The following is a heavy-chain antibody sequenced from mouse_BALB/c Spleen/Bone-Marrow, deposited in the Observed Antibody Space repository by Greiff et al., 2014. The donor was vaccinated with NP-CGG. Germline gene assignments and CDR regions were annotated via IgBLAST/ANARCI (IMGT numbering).Heavy chain of an antibody. CDR3: VRDGDYRYAY. V-gene: IGHV5-4*02. Sequence: EVQVVESGGGLVKPGGSLKLSCAASGFTFSDYYIYWVRQTPEKRLEWVATISDGGTYTYYPDTVKGRFTISRDNAKNNLYLQRNGLKSEDTAMYYCVRDGDYRYAYWGQGTLVTVSA. CDR1: GFTFSDYY. CDR2: ISDGGTYT. J-gene: IGHJ3*01. D-gene: IGHD2-14*01.